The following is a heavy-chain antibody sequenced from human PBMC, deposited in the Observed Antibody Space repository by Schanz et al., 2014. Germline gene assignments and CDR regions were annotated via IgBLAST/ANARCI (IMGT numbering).Heavy chain of an antibody. CDR2: FT. CDR3: VRELSGGTFDY. CDR1: GGTFVTFF. J-gene: IGHJ4*02. Sequence: QVQLVHSGAEVKKPGSSVKVSCKPSGGTFVTFFFTWVRQAPGQGLEWLGRFTHISQKFQGRVTMTRDTSSTTAYMELNSPRSDDTAVYYCVRELSGGTFDYWGQGALVTVSS. D-gene: IGHD1-1*01. V-gene: IGHV1-2*06.